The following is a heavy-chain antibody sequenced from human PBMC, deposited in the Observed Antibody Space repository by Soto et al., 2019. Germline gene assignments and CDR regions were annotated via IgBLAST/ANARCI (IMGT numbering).Heavy chain of an antibody. CDR2: IYPVGSDT. D-gene: IGHD2-21*01. V-gene: IGHV5-51*01. CDR3: ARKDIAGNSVDF. CDR1: LWRLSTYR. J-gene: IGHJ4*02. Sequence: VKSSYKGSLWRLSTYRCGSVRQKPGKGLEWMGIIYPVGSDTRHSPSFQGQVTISAYTSITTAYLRWSSLKASDSVMFYCARKDIAGNSVDFWGQVLLVTVSP.